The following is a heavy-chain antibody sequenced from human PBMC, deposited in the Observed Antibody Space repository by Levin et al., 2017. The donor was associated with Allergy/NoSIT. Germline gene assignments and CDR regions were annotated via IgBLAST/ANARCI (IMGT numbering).Heavy chain of an antibody. V-gene: IGHV3-15*01. J-gene: IGHJ4*02. CDR3: TTYISSWYYFDN. Sequence: GESLKISCTASGITFSNAWMSWARQAPGKGLEWVGRIKSKTDGGTADYASPVKGRFTISRDDSKNTLYLQMNSLKTEDTAVYYCTTYISSWYYFDNWGQGTLVTVSS. CDR1: GITFSNAW. CDR2: IKSKTDGGTA. D-gene: IGHD6-13*01.